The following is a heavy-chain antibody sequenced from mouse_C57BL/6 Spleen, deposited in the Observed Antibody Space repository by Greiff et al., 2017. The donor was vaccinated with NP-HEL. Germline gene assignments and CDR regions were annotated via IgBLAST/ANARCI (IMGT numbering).Heavy chain of an antibody. D-gene: IGHD3-1*01. J-gene: IGHJ2*01. CDR3: ASQGLYYY. V-gene: IGHV1-26*01. Sequence: VQLQQSGPELVKPGASVKISCKASGYTFTDYYMNWVKQSHGKSLEWIGDINPNNGGTSYNQKFKGKATLTVDKSSSTAYMELRSLTSEDSAVYYCASQGLYYYWGQGTTLTVSS. CDR1: GYTFTDYY. CDR2: INPNNGGT.